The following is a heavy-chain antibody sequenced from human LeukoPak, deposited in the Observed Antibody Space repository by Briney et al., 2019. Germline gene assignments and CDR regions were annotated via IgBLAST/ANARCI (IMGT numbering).Heavy chain of an antibody. CDR2: ISYDGSNK. CDR3: AKDAYCSSTSCYSNFDY. CDR1: GLTLSSYG. J-gene: IGHJ4*02. D-gene: IGHD2-2*02. V-gene: IGHV3-30*18. Sequence: GGSLRLSCAASGLTLSSYGMHWVRQAPGKGLEWVAVISYDGSNKYYADSVKGRFTISRDNSKNTLYLQMNSLRAEDTAVYYCAKDAYCSSTSCYSNFDYWGQGTLVTVSS.